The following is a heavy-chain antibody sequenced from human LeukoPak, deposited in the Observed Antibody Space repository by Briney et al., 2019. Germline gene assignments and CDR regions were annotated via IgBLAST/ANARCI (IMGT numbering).Heavy chain of an antibody. D-gene: IGHD5-24*01. CDR3: ASEDGYSSH. CDR1: GGSFSDYS. J-gene: IGHJ4*02. V-gene: IGHV4-34*01. Sequence: SETLSLTCAVYGGSFSDYSWSWIRQPPGKGLEWIGEINHSGSTNYNPSLKSRVTISVDMSKIQFSLKLSSVTAADTAVYYCASEDGYSSHWGQGTLVTVSS. CDR2: INHSGST.